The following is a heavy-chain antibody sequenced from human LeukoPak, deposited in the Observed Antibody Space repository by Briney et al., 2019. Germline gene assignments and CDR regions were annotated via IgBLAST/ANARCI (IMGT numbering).Heavy chain of an antibody. CDR2: IIPIFGTA. CDR1: GYTFTGYY. J-gene: IGHJ6*03. Sequence: ASVKVSCKASGYTFTGYYMHWVRQAPGQGLEWMGGIIPIFGTANYAQKFQGRVTITADESTSTAYMELSSLRSEDTAVYYCARTYYYGSGSYYKPPNYYYMDVWGKGTTVTVSS. CDR3: ARTYYYGSGSYYKPPNYYYMDV. V-gene: IGHV1-69*13. D-gene: IGHD3-10*01.